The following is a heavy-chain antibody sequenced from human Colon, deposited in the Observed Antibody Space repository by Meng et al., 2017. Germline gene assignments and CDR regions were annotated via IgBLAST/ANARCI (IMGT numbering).Heavy chain of an antibody. V-gene: IGHV3-74*01. CDR2: IDTEGSGT. J-gene: IGHJ4*02. CDR1: GFTFSHYW. D-gene: IGHD7-27*01. Sequence: GESLKISCAASGFTFSHYWMHWVRQAPGEGLVSVSRIDTEGSGTLYADSVKGRFTISRDNAKNTLYLQMNSLRAEDTAVYYCVRDNWGTSDWGQGTLVTVSS. CDR3: VRDNWGTSD.